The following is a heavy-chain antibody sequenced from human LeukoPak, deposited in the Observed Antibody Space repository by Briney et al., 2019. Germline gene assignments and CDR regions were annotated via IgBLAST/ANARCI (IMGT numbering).Heavy chain of an antibody. J-gene: IGHJ4*02. Sequence: SGGSLRLSCAASGFTFSSYSMNWVRQAPGKGLEWVSSISSSSSYIYYADSVKGRFTISRDNAKNSLYLQMNSLRAEDTAVYYCAKGEGYYGSGSYFWGQGTLVTVSS. CDR2: ISSSSSYI. CDR3: AKGEGYYGSGSYF. D-gene: IGHD3-10*01. V-gene: IGHV3-21*04. CDR1: GFTFSSYS.